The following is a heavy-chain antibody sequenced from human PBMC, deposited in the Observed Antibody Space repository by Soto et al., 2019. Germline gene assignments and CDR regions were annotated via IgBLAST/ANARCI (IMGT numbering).Heavy chain of an antibody. CDR2: IKSKTDGGTT. Sequence: RRLSCAASGFTFSNAWMSWVRQAPGKGLEWVGRIKSKTDGGTTDYAAPVKGRFTISRDDSKNTLYLQMNSLKTEDTAVYYCTTVPIAAYGHNLNYWGQGTLVTVSS. CDR3: TTVPIAAYGHNLNY. D-gene: IGHD3-10*01. CDR1: GFTFSNAW. J-gene: IGHJ4*02. V-gene: IGHV3-15*01.